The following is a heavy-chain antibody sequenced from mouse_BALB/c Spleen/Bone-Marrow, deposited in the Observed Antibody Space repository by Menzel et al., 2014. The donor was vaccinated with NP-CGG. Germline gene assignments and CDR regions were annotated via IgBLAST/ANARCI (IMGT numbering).Heavy chain of an antibody. D-gene: IGHD1-1*01. CDR1: GYAFTEYS. CDR3: TRGGSSHWYFDV. CDR2: ISTYSGNT. J-gene: IGHJ1*01. Sequence: QVQLQQSGPELVRPGVSVEISCKGSGYAFTEYSIHWVKQSHAKSLEWIGVISTYSGNTNFNQIFKGKATMTVDKSSSTAYVELARLTSEDSAIYYCTRGGSSHWYFDVWGAGTTVTVSS. V-gene: IGHV1-67*01.